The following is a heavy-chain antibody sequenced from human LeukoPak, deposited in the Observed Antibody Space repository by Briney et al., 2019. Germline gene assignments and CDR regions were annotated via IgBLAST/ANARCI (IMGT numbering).Heavy chain of an antibody. J-gene: IGHJ4*02. Sequence: GRSLRLSCAASGFTFSSYAMHWVRQAPGKGLEWVAVISYDGSNKYYADSVKGRFTIPRDNSKNTLYLQMNSLRAEDTAVYYCARSAGYCSSTSCYYYDYWGQGTLVTVSS. CDR1: GFTFSSYA. CDR2: ISYDGSNK. D-gene: IGHD2-2*01. CDR3: ARSAGYCSSTSCYYYDY. V-gene: IGHV3-30*04.